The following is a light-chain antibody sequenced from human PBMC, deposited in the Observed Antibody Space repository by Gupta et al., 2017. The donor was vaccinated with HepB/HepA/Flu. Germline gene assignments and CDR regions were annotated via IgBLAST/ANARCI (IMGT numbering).Light chain of an antibody. V-gene: IGKV2-30*01. CDR2: QVS. J-gene: IGKJ4*01. Sequence: DVVLTQSPLSLPVTLGQTASISCRSSQSLVLSDGNTFLHWFQQRPGQSPRLLLYQVSKRDCVVPGIFSGSGSGTYFTLRISRVDAEYVAIYYCVQGTHWLTFGGGTKVEIK. CDR3: VQGTHWLT. CDR1: QSLVLSDGNTF.